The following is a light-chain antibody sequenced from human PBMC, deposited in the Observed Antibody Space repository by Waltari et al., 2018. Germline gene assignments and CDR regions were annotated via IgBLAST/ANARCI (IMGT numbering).Light chain of an antibody. Sequence: EIEITQSPATLSVSPGERATVSCRASQRVGNTLAWYQQKPGQAPRLLFYDASTRATGIPVRFSGSGSGTEFTLTISSLQSEDFAVYYCQQSNNWPYTFGQGTKLEIK. CDR1: QRVGNT. CDR2: DAS. V-gene: IGKV3-15*01. CDR3: QQSNNWPYT. J-gene: IGKJ2*01.